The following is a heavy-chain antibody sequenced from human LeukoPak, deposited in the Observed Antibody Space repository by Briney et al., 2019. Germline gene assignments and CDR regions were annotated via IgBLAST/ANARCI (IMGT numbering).Heavy chain of an antibody. CDR3: ARLGGETTRFDL. CDR1: GFTFRNYW. Sequence: GGSLRLSCGASGFTFRNYWMSWVRQAPGRGLDWVATIKQDGILKHYVDSVTDRFTISRDNAKNSLYLQMDSLRVEDTAVYYCARLGGETTRFDLWGQGVLVTVSS. CDR2: IKQDGILK. V-gene: IGHV3-7*01. D-gene: IGHD1-7*01. J-gene: IGHJ5*02.